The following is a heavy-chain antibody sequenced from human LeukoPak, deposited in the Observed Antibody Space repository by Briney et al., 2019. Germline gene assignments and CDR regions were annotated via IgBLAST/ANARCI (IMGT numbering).Heavy chain of an antibody. J-gene: IGHJ6*02. V-gene: IGHV4-59*01. CDR3: VRDHIVATKKSRYYYYGMDV. D-gene: IGHD5-12*01. CDR2: ILYSGNT. CDR1: GGSISSFY. Sequence: SETLSLTCTVSGGSISSFYWSWIRQPPGKGLEWIGYILYSGNTNYNPSLKSRVTISVDTSKNQFSLKLSSVTAADTAVYYCVRDHIVATKKSRYYYYGMDVWGQGTTVTVSS.